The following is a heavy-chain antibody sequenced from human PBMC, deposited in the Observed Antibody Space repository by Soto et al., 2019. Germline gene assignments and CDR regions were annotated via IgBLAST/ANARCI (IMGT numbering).Heavy chain of an antibody. D-gene: IGHD2-2*01. CDR3: AADIVVVPAAPLGFDP. CDR2: IYYSGST. V-gene: IGHV4-30-4*01. J-gene: IGHJ5*02. CDR1: GGSISSGDYY. Sequence: KPSETLSLTCTVSGGSISSGDYYWSWIRQPPGKGLEWIGYIYYSGSTYYNPSLKSRVTISVDTSKNQFSLKLSSVTAADTAVYYCAADIVVVPAAPLGFDPWGQGTLVTVSS.